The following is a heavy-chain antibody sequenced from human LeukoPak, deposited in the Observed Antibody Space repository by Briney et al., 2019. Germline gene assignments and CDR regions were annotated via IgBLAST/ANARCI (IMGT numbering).Heavy chain of an antibody. V-gene: IGHV4-59*08. CDR2: IFYSGST. CDR3: ARAGEEWELLRFDY. D-gene: IGHD1-26*01. Sequence: PSETLSLTCTVSGGSISTLSWIRQPPGKGLEWIGHIFYSGSTNYNSSLKSRVTISVDTSKNQFSLKLSSVTAADTAVYYCARAGEEWELLRFDYWGQGTLVTVSS. CDR1: GGSIST. J-gene: IGHJ4*02.